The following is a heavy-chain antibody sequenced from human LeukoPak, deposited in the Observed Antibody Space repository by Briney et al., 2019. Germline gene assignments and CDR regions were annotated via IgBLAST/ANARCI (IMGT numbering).Heavy chain of an antibody. V-gene: IGHV1-2*02. D-gene: IGHD3-22*01. CDR1: GYTFTSYA. CDR3: ARLGYDSSGYYLRNAFDI. J-gene: IGHJ3*02. CDR2: INPNSGGT. Sequence: ASVKVSCKASGYTFTSYAMNWVRQAPGQGLEWMGWINPNSGGTNYAQKFRGRVTMTRDTSISTAYMELSSLRSEDTAVYYCARLGYDSSGYYLRNAFDIWGQGTMVTVSS.